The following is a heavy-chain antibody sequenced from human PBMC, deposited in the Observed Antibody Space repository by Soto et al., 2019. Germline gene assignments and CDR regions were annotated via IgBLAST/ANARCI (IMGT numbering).Heavy chain of an antibody. Sequence: QITLKESGPTLVKPTQPLTLTCNFSGFSLSTGGVGVAWVRQPPGKALEWLKLIYWNGEKRTSPSLENRLTVNKNACKIQVALTRKNMDPVGTARFSCAHAPPFADYNLDYCGQGMRVTVSS. CDR3: AHAPPFADYNLDY. CDR1: GFSLSTGGVG. D-gene: IGHD1-20*01. V-gene: IGHV2-5*01. CDR2: IYWNGEK. J-gene: IGHJ4*02.